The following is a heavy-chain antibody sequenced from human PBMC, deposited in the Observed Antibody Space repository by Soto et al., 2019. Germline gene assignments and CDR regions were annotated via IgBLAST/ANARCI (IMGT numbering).Heavy chain of an antibody. D-gene: IGHD3-10*01. CDR2: TFVTGAN. Sequence: QVQLQESGPGLVKSSETLSLICFVSGEALGSGQSYWNWIRQAPGKGLEWIGQTFVTGANKYSASLKSRVTMSVDTAKSQISLTLTSVTAADSATYCCARGLSDSAGSSFGRRMDVWGQGTTVTVSS. CDR1: GEALGSGQSY. J-gene: IGHJ6*02. V-gene: IGHV4-61*01. CDR3: ARGLSDSAGSSFGRRMDV.